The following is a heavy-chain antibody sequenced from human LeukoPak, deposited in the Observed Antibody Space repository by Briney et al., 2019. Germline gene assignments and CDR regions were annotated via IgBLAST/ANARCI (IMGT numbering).Heavy chain of an antibody. Sequence: GGSLRLSCAASGFTFSDYHMSWVRQAPGKGLEWVSYISSGGATIKYAESVKGRFTISRDNAKNSLYLQMSSVRVEDTAVYYCARVPGSRSPYYFDSWGQGALVTVSP. J-gene: IGHJ4*02. CDR3: ARVPGSRSPYYFDS. CDR1: GFTFSDYH. CDR2: ISSGGATI. V-gene: IGHV3-11*04. D-gene: IGHD1-26*01.